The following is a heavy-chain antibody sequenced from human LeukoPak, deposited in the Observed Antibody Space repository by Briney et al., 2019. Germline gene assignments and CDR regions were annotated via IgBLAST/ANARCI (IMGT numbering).Heavy chain of an antibody. D-gene: IGHD2-8*01. CDR1: GGTFSSYA. J-gene: IGHJ6*03. V-gene: IGHV1-69*13. CDR2: IIPIFGTA. Sequence: SVKVSCKASGGTFSSYAISWVRQAPGQGLEWMGGIIPIFGTANYAQKFQGRVTITADESTSTAYMELSSLRSEDTAVYYCARDNGVYPDVYYYYYMDVWGKGTTVTVSS. CDR3: ARDNGVYPDVYYYYYMDV.